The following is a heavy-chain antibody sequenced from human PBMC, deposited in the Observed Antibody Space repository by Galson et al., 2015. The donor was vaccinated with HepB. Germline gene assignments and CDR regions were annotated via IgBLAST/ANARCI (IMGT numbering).Heavy chain of an antibody. D-gene: IGHD3-10*01. CDR3: ARKSGRTGGFDY. Sequence: SLRLSCAASGFTFDDYAMHWVRQAPGKGLEWVSGISWDSGSIAYADSVKGRFNISRDNAKNSLYLQMNSLRAEDTALYYCARKSGRTGGFDYWGQGTLVTVSS. J-gene: IGHJ4*02. CDR1: GFTFDDYA. CDR2: ISWDSGSI. V-gene: IGHV3-9*01.